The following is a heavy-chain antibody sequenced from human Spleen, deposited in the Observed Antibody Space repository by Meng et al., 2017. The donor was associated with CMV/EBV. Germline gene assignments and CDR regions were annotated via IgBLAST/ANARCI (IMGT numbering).Heavy chain of an antibody. CDR1: GFTFSSYA. Sequence: AAYGFTFSSYAMHWVRQAPGKGLEWVAVISYDGSNKYYADSVKGRFTISRDNSKNTLYLQMNSLKSEDTALYYCARGGFSSSSPSDFWGQGTLVTVSS. CDR3: ARGGFSSSSPSDF. J-gene: IGHJ4*02. CDR2: ISYDGSNK. V-gene: IGHV3-30-3*01. D-gene: IGHD6-6*01.